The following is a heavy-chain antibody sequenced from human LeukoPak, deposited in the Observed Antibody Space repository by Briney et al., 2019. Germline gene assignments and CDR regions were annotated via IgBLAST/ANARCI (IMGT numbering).Heavy chain of an antibody. D-gene: IGHD3-10*01. J-gene: IGHJ3*02. CDR3: ASPGYFYGSGSVDDAFDI. CDR1: GGSISSGGYS. V-gene: IGHV4-30-2*02. Sequence: SETLSLTCAVSGGSISSGGYSWSWIRQPPGKDLEWIGYIYHSGSTYYNPSLKSRVTISVDTSKNQFSLRLSSVTAADTAVYYCASPGYFYGSGSVDDAFDIWGQGTMVTVSS. CDR2: IYHSGST.